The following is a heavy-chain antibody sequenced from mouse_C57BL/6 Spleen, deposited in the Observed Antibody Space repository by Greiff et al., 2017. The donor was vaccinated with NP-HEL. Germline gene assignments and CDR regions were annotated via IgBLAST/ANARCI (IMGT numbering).Heavy chain of an antibody. CDR3: ARDITTVDAMDY. CDR2: IDPSDSYT. J-gene: IGHJ4*01. D-gene: IGHD1-1*01. V-gene: IGHV1-50*01. CDR1: GYTFTSYW. Sequence: QVQLQQPGAELVKPGASVKLSCKASGYTFTSYWMQWVKQRPGQGLEWIGEIDPSDSYTNYNQKFKGKATFTVDTSSSTAYMQLSSLTSEDSAVYYCARDITTVDAMDYWGQGTSVTVSS.